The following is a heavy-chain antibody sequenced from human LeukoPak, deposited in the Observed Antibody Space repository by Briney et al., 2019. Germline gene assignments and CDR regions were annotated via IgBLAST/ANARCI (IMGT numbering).Heavy chain of an antibody. V-gene: IGHV1-46*01. CDR3: ARGIHTVSYYYYPFIDV. CDR2: INPSGGST. CDR1: GYTFTSYY. J-gene: IGHJ6*03. Sequence: ASVKVSCKASGYTFTSYYMHWVRQAPGQGLEWMGIINPSGGSTSYAQKFQGRVTITADESTTTAYLDLSSLTSEDTAVYYCARGIHTVSYYYYPFIDVWGKGTTVTISS. D-gene: IGHD4-17*01.